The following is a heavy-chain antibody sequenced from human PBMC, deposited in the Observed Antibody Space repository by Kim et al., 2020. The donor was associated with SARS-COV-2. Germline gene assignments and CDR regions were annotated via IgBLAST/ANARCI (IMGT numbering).Heavy chain of an antibody. Sequence: VKGRFTLSRATAKNSLYLQMNSLRAEDTAVYYCARDRRGSNWPYYYYMDVWGKGTTVTVSS. J-gene: IGHJ6*03. D-gene: IGHD6-13*01. V-gene: IGHV3-48*03. CDR3: ARDRRGSNWPYYYYMDV.